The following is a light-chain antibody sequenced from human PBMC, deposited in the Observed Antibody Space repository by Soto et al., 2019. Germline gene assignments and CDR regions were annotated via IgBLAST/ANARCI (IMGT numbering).Light chain of an antibody. CDR3: QSYDSSLSRYV. Sequence: QAVLTQPPSVSGAPGQRVAISCTGTSSNIGGVYDAHWYQQVPGTAPKLLIYGNNNRPAGVPDRFSGSNSGTSASLAITGLQPEDEADYYCQSYDSSLSRYVFGTGTKVTVL. J-gene: IGLJ1*01. V-gene: IGLV1-40*01. CDR2: GNN. CDR1: SSNIGGVYD.